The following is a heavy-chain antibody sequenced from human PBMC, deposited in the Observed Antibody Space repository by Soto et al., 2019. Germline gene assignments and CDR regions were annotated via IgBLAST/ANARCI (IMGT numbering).Heavy chain of an antibody. CDR2: INPNNGAA. D-gene: IGHD1-26*01. CDR3: ARERLVGATRGAFDI. J-gene: IGHJ3*02. CDR1: GCSFIAYF. Sequence: ASVKVSCKASGCSFIAYFIHWVRQAPGQGFEWMGGINPNNGAANIARKFQGRVTMTTDTSTSTAYMEVSSLRSEDTAVYYCARERLVGATRGAFDIWGQGTMVTVSS. V-gene: IGHV1-2*02.